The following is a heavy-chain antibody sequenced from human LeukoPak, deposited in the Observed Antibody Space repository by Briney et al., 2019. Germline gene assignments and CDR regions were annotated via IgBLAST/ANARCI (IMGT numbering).Heavy chain of an antibody. CDR2: ISYDGSNK. J-gene: IGHJ3*02. Sequence: GGSLRLSCAASGFTFSSYAMHWVRQAPGKGLEWVAVISYDGSNKYYADSVKGRFTISRDNSKNTLYLQMNSLRAEDTAVYYCAREGINYYDSSGYYHRHHDAFDIWGQGTMVTVSS. V-gene: IGHV3-30*14. CDR1: GFTFSSYA. CDR3: AREGINYYDSSGYYHRHHDAFDI. D-gene: IGHD3-22*01.